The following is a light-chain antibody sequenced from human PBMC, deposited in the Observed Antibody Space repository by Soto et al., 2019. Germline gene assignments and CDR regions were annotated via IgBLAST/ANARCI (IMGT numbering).Light chain of an antibody. CDR1: SSDVGGYNY. CDR3: SSYTIRTTLV. J-gene: IGLJ2*01. Sequence: QSVLTQPASVSGSPGQSITISCTGTSSDVGGYNYVSWYQQHPGKAPKLMIYEVSNRPSGVSNRFSGSKSGNTASLTISGLQAEDEADYYCSSYTIRTTLVFGGGTKLTVL. CDR2: EVS. V-gene: IGLV2-14*01.